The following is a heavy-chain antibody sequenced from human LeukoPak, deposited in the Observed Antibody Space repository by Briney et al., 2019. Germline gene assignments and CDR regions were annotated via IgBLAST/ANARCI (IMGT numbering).Heavy chain of an antibody. CDR1: GFTFSSYS. CDR3: ARAPYDFWSGRDFDC. Sequence: GGSLRLSCAASGFTFSSYSMNWVRQAPGKGLEWVSYISGRSSTKYYADPVKGRFTISRDNAENSLYLQMNSLRVEDTAVYYCARAPYDFWSGRDFDCWGQGTLVTVSS. J-gene: IGHJ4*02. D-gene: IGHD3-3*01. V-gene: IGHV3-48*01. CDR2: ISGRSSTK.